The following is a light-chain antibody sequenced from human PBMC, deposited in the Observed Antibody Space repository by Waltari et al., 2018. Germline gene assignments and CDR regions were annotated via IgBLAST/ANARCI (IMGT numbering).Light chain of an antibody. CDR3: QHRSNWPA. Sequence: EIVLTQSPATLSLSPGERATLSCRASESISRDLAGYQQKPGQAPRLLIYDASNRATGIPVRFTGSGSGTDFTLAISSLETDDFALYYCQHRSNWPAFGQGTRLEIK. V-gene: IGKV3-11*01. J-gene: IGKJ5*01. CDR1: ESISRD. CDR2: DAS.